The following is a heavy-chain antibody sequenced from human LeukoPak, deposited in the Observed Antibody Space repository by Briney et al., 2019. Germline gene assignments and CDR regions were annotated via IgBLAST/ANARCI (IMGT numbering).Heavy chain of an antibody. CDR2: IFPTDDST. D-gene: IGHD3-9*01. CDR1: GYTFTTYR. CDR3: ARGSSVSRYFDWLFHN. Sequence: ASVKVSCKASGYTFTTYRIHWVRQAPGQGLEWMGMIFPTDDSTSYAQKFQGRVTMTTDTSTSAVYMELSSLRFDDTAVYYCARGSSVSRYFDWLFHNWGQGTLVTVSS. J-gene: IGHJ4*02. V-gene: IGHV1-46*01.